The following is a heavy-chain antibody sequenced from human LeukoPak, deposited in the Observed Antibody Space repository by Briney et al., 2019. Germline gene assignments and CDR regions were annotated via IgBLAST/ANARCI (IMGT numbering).Heavy chain of an antibody. J-gene: IGHJ6*03. CDR1: GFTFYGYG. CDR2: ISWNGRST. Sequence: GGYLRLSCAASGFTFYGYGMSWVRQAPGKGLEWVSGISWNGRSTVYAASVKGRFTISRDNAQKSLYLQMNSLRAEDTALYYCARYTRGLGYMDVWGKGTTVTVSS. CDR3: ARYTRGLGYMDV. V-gene: IGHV3-20*04. D-gene: IGHD2-15*01.